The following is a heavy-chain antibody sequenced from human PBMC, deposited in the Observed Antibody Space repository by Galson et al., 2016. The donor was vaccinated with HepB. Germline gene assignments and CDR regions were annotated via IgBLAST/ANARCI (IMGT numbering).Heavy chain of an antibody. D-gene: IGHD5-12*01. V-gene: IGHV4-59*01. J-gene: IGHJ4*02. Sequence: TLSLTCTVSGDSISSYYWTWIRQPPGKGLEWIGYVYYTGSAKYNPSLRSPVSISVDTSKNQFSLKLSSVTAADTAVYYCAREVASRFDYWGQGILVSVSS. CDR2: VYYTGSA. CDR3: AREVASRFDY. CDR1: GDSISSYY.